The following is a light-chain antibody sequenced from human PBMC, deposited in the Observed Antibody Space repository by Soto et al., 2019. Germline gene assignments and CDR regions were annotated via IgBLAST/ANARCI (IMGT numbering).Light chain of an antibody. Sequence: QSVLTQPPSASGSPGQSVTISCTGTSSDVGGYNYVSWYQHHPGKAPKFLIYEVSKRPSGVPDRFSGSKYGNTASLTVSGLQAEDEADYYCSSYAGSNREVFGTGTKVTVL. CDR3: SSYAGSNREV. CDR2: EVS. J-gene: IGLJ1*01. CDR1: SSDVGGYNY. V-gene: IGLV2-8*01.